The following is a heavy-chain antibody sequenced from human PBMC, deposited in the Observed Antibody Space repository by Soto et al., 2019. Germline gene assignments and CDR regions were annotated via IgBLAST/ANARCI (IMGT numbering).Heavy chain of an antibody. CDR1: GFSFSSYT. CDR2: ISSRSDYI. D-gene: IGHD3-3*01. J-gene: IGHJ4*02. Sequence: EVQLVESGGGLVKPGGSLRLSCAASGFSFSSYTFNWVRQAPGMGLEWVSSISSRSDYIYYADSVKGRFTVSRDNAKNSLFLQMSSLRSEDTAVYYCAIGGRNLEYLSYFDYWGQGSLVTVSS. V-gene: IGHV3-21*01. CDR3: AIGGRNLEYLSYFDY.